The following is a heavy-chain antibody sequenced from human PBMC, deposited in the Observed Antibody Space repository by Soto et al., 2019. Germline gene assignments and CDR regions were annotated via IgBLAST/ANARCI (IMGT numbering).Heavy chain of an antibody. V-gene: IGHV3-23*01. J-gene: IGHJ2*01. CDR3: ARKVLGSTSRPDWWYFDL. D-gene: IGHD2-2*01. CDR1: GFTFINYA. CDR2: ISGGGDRT. Sequence: EVQLLESGGGLVQPGGSLRLSCVGSGFTFINYAMNWVRQTPGKGLEWVSGISGGGDRTFDADSVKGRFTISRDNSKNTVDLQMNSLRAGDTAGYYCARKVLGSTSRPDWWYFDLWGRGTLVTVSS.